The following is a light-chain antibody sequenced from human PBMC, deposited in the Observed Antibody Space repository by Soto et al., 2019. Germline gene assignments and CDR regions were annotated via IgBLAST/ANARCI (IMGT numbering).Light chain of an antibody. V-gene: IGKV3-15*01. CDR3: QEYDNWPLWT. CDR1: QSVSSN. Sequence: ETVMTQSPATLPVSPGEIATLSCRASQSVSSNFAWYQQKPGQAPRLLIYGASTRASGVPARFSGSGSGTEFTLTINSLQSEDFALYYCQEYDNWPLWTFGQGTKVEVK. CDR2: GAS. J-gene: IGKJ1*01.